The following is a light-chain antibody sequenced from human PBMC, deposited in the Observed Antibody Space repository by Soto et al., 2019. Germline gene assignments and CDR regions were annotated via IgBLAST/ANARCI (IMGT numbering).Light chain of an antibody. CDR1: SSDVGGYNY. V-gene: IGLV2-11*01. CDR3: CSYAGSYTYV. Sequence: QSALTHPRAVSGSPGQSVTISCTGTSSDVGGYNYVSWYQQHPGKAPKLMTYDVSKRPSGVPDRFSGSKSGNTASLTISGLQAEDEADYYCCSYAGSYTYVFGTGTKVTVL. J-gene: IGLJ1*01. CDR2: DVS.